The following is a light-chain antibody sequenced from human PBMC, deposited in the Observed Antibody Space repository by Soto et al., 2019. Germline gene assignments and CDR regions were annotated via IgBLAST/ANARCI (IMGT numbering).Light chain of an antibody. CDR3: AAWDDSLNGWV. CDR2: SNN. Sequence: QSVLTQPTSASGTPGQRVTISCSGSSSNIGSNSVNWYQHLPGTAPKVLIYSNNQRPSGVPDRFSGSKSGTSASLAIFGLQSEDEAAYYCAAWDDSLNGWVFGGGTQLTVL. V-gene: IGLV1-44*01. CDR1: SSNIGSNS. J-gene: IGLJ3*02.